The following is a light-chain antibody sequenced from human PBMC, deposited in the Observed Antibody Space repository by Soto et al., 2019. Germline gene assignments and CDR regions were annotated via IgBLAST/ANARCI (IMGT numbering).Light chain of an antibody. CDR2: EGS. Sequence: QSALTQPASVSGSPGQSITISCTGTSSDVGSYNLVSWYQQHPGKAPKLMIYEGSKRPSGVSNRFSGSKSGNTASLTISGLQAEDEADYYCSSFSDSTTLLFGGGTKVTVL. V-gene: IGLV2-23*01. CDR1: SSDVGSYNL. J-gene: IGLJ2*01. CDR3: SSFSDSTTLL.